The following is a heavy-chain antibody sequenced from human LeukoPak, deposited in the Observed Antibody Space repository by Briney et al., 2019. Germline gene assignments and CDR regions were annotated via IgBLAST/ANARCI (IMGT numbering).Heavy chain of an antibody. D-gene: IGHD1-14*01. CDR1: GGTFSSYA. CDR2: IIPILGIA. Sequence: GASVKVSCKASGGTFSSYAISWVRQAPGQGLEWMGRIIPILGIANYAQKLQGRVTMTTDTSTSTAYMELRSLRSDDTAVYYCARAGRLPGYFDYWGQGTLVTVSS. J-gene: IGHJ4*02. V-gene: IGHV1-69*04. CDR3: ARAGRLPGYFDY.